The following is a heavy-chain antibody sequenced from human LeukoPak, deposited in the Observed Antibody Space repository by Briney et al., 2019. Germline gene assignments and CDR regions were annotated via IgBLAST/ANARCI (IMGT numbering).Heavy chain of an antibody. CDR1: GFTFSSYA. J-gene: IGHJ4*02. V-gene: IGHV3-23*01. D-gene: IGHD3-22*01. CDR3: AKDQDYYDSSGYYFFDY. CDR2: ISGSGGST. Sequence: GGSLRLSCAASGFTFSSYAMSWVRQAPGKGLEWVSAISGSGGSTYYADSVKGRFTISRDNSKNTLYLQMNGLRAEDTAVYYCAKDQDYYDSSGYYFFDYWGQGTLVTVSS.